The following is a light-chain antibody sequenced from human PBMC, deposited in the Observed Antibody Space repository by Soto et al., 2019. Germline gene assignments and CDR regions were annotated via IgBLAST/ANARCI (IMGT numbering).Light chain of an antibody. V-gene: IGKV3-20*01. J-gene: IGKJ1*01. CDR2: GAS. CDR3: QQYGSSPWT. CDR1: QSIPTS. Sequence: VLTQSPATLSLSTGERATISCRASQSIPTSLAWYHQESAKPPRLVLHGASSRATGIPDRFSGSGSGTDFTLTISRLEPEDLAVYYCQQYGSSPWTFGQGTKVEI.